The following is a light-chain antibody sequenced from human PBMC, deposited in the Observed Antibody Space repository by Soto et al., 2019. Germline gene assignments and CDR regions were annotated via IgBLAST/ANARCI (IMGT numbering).Light chain of an antibody. CDR3: CSYAGSYTLV. CDR1: RSDIGSYNY. CDR2: GVS. V-gene: IGLV2-14*01. Sequence: ALTQPASVSGSPGQSITISCSGTRSDIGSYNYVAWYQQFPGKTPKILIYGVSNRPSGVSSRFSGSKSGNTASLTISGLQAEDEADYYCCSYAGSYTLVFGTGTKVTVL. J-gene: IGLJ1*01.